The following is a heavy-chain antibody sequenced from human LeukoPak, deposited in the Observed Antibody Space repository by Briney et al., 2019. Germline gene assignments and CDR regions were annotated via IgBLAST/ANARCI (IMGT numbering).Heavy chain of an antibody. CDR2: ISGSGGST. CDR3: AKESQFITVGGKDWFDP. V-gene: IGHV3-23*01. Sequence: PGGSLRLSCAASGFTFSSYAMSWVRQAPGKGLEWVSAISGSGGSTYYADSVKGRFTISRDNSKNTLYLQMNSLRAEDTAVYYCAKESQFITVGGKDWFDPWGQGTLVTVSS. J-gene: IGHJ5*02. CDR1: GFTFSSYA. D-gene: IGHD3-16*01.